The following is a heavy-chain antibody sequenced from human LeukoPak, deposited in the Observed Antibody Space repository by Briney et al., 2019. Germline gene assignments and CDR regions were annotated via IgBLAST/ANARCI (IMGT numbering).Heavy chain of an antibody. CDR3: ARAIPNNYYDSSGHNFDY. CDR2: MNPNSGNT. D-gene: IGHD3-22*01. CDR1: GYTFTSCD. V-gene: IGHV1-8*01. Sequence: AASVKVSSKASGYTFTSCDINWVRQATGQGLEWMGWMNPNSGNTGYAQKFQGRVTMTRNTSISTAYMELSSLRSEDTAVYYCARAIPNNYYDSSGHNFDYWGQGILVTVSS. J-gene: IGHJ4*02.